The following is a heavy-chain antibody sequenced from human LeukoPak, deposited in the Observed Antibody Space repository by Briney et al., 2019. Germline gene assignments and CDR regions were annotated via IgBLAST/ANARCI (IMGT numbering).Heavy chain of an antibody. CDR2: IYYRGST. CDR3: ARDRYYDSSGYSY. V-gene: IGHV4-59*01. J-gene: IGHJ4*02. D-gene: IGHD3-22*01. CDR1: GGSISSYY. Sequence: SETLSLTCTVSGGSISSYYWSWIRQPPGKGLEWIGYIYYRGSTNYNPSLKSRVTISVDTSKNQFSLKLSSVTAADTAVYYCARDRYYDSSGYSYWGQGTLVTVSS.